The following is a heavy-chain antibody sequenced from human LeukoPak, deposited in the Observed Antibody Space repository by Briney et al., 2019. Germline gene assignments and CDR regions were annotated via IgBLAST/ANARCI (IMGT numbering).Heavy chain of an antibody. V-gene: IGHV4-30-2*01. CDR3: ARQRAGYCTGSSCYAGPYFDY. Sequence: PSETLSLTCAVSGGSISSGGYSWSWIRQPPGKGLEWIGYIYHSGSTYYNPSLKSRVTISVDRSKNQFSLKLSSVTAADTAVYYCARQRAGYCTGSSCYAGPYFDYWGQGTLVTVSS. CDR2: IYHSGST. CDR1: GGSISSGGYS. J-gene: IGHJ4*02. D-gene: IGHD2-2*01.